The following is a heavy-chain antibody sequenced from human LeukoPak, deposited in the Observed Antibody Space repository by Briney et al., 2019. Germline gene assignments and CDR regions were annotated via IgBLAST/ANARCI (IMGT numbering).Heavy chain of an antibody. CDR3: AKDQRQQHWFDP. CDR2: ISGSGGST. V-gene: IGHV3-23*01. D-gene: IGHD6-13*01. Sequence: GGSLRLSYAASVFTLSSYAMRWVRQAPGKGREWVSAISGSGGSTYYADSVKGRFTISRDNSKNTLYLQMNSLRAEDTAVYYCAKDQRQQHWFDPWGQGTLVTVSS. J-gene: IGHJ5*02. CDR1: VFTLSSYA.